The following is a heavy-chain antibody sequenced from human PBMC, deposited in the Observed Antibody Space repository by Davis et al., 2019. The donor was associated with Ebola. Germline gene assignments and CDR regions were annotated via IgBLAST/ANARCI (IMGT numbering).Heavy chain of an antibody. J-gene: IGHJ4*02. CDR2: THPNNFDT. CDR3: AREGWTTGLDS. Sequence: ASVKVSCKASGYTFTSYGISWVRQAPGQGLEWLGRTHPNNFDTNYGQRFQGRVTMTRDTAINTAYMELRSLKSDDTAIYFCAREGWTTGLDSWGLGTLVTVSS. D-gene: IGHD1-1*01. V-gene: IGHV1-2*06. CDR1: GYTFTSYG.